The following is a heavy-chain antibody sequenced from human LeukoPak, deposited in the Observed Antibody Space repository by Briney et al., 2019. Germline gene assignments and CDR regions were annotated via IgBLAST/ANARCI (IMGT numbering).Heavy chain of an antibody. Sequence: SETLSLTCTVSGGSISSYYWSWLRQPPGKGLEWMGYIYYSGSTNYNPSLKSRVPISVDTSKNQFSLKLSSVTAADTAVYYCARDAHPYGSGSYLFDYWGQGTLVTVSS. D-gene: IGHD3-10*01. CDR2: IYYSGST. CDR3: ARDAHPYGSGSYLFDY. J-gene: IGHJ4*02. V-gene: IGHV4-59*01. CDR1: GGSISSYY.